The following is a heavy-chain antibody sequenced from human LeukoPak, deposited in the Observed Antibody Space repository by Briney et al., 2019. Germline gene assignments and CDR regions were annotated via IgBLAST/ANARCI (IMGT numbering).Heavy chain of an antibody. V-gene: IGHV4-4*07. J-gene: IGHJ2*01. CDR1: IGSISSYY. CDR3: ARTSYGDHWYFDL. CDR2: MYTSGSP. Sequence: SETLSLTCTVSIGSISSYYWNWIRQPAGKGLEWMGRMYTSGSPNYNPSLKSRVTMSVDTSKNQFSLKLSSVTAADTAVYYCARTSYGDHWYFDLCGRGTLVTVSS. D-gene: IGHD4-17*01.